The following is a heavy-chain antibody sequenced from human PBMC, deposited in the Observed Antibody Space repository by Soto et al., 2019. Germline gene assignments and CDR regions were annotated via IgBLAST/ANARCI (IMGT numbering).Heavy chain of an antibody. CDR1: GLTFTIAW. D-gene: IGHD1-1*01. CDR2: IKNNADGGTT. J-gene: IGHJ3*02. CDR3: TAMNDRDAFDI. V-gene: IGHV3-15*01. Sequence: EQLVESGGGLVERGGSLRLSCAASGLTFTIAWLSWVRQAPGKGLEWVGRIKNNADGGTTDNAAPVKDRFTISRDDSKSTLYLQMNSLKIEDTAMYYCTAMNDRDAFDIWGQGTMVTVSS.